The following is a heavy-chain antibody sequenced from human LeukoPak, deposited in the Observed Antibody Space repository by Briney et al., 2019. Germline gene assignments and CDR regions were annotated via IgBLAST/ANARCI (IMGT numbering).Heavy chain of an antibody. V-gene: IGHV3-9*01. J-gene: IGHJ4*02. Sequence: GGSLRLSCAASGFTFDDYAMHWVRQAPGKGLEGVSGISWNSGSIGYADSVKGRFTISRDNAKNSLYLQMNSLRAEDTALYYCAKDHRIAAAGLYYFDYWGQGTLVTVSS. D-gene: IGHD6-13*01. CDR2: ISWNSGSI. CDR1: GFTFDDYA. CDR3: AKDHRIAAAGLYYFDY.